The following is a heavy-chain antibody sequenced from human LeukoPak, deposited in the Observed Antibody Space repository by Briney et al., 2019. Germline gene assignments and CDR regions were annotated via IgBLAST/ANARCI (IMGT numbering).Heavy chain of an antibody. CDR2: IYTSGST. D-gene: IGHD3-3*01. Sequence: SETLSLTCTASGGSISSYYWSWIRQPAGKGLEWIGRIYTSGSTNYNPSLKSRVTMSVDTSKNQFSLKLSSVTAADTAVYYCARGIDYDFWSGSTFYYYYYMDVWGKGTTVTVSS. V-gene: IGHV4-4*07. CDR3: ARGIDYDFWSGSTFYYYYYMDV. J-gene: IGHJ6*03. CDR1: GGSISSYY.